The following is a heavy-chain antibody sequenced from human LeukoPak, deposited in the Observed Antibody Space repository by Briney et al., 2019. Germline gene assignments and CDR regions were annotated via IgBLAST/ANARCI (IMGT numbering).Heavy chain of an antibody. CDR2: ISYDGSNK. Sequence: GGSLRLSCAASGFTFSSYGMHWVRQAPGKGLEWVAVISYDGSNKYYADSVKGRFTISRDNSKNTLYLQMNSLRAEDTAVYYCASGDIGWLQLNSWGQGTLVTVSS. D-gene: IGHD5-24*01. CDR3: ASGDIGWLQLNS. V-gene: IGHV3-30*03. CDR1: GFTFSSYG. J-gene: IGHJ4*02.